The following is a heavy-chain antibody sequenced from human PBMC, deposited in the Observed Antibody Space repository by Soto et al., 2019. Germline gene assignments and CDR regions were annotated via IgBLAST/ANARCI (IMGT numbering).Heavy chain of an antibody. Sequence: SETLSLTCTVSGGSISSYYWSWIRQPPGKGLEWIGYIYYSGSTNYNPSLKSRVTISVDTSKNQFSLKLSSVTAADTAVYYCARVSYYDIPPDYWGQGTLVTVSS. J-gene: IGHJ4*02. D-gene: IGHD3-9*01. CDR3: ARVSYYDIPPDY. CDR1: GGSISSYY. CDR2: IYYSGST. V-gene: IGHV4-59*01.